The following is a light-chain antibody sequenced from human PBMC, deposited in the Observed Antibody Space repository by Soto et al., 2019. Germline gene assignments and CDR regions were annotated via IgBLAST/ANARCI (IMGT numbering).Light chain of an antibody. J-gene: IGLJ2*01. CDR1: SSDVGGYNY. CDR3: SSYTSSRTVL. V-gene: IGLV2-14*01. CDR2: EGT. Sequence: QSALTQPASVSGSLGQSITISCTGTSSDVGGYNYVSWYQQHPGKDPKVVIFEGTKRPSGVSSRFSGSKSGNSASLTVAGLQAEDEGDYYCSSYTSSRTVLFGGGTKLTVL.